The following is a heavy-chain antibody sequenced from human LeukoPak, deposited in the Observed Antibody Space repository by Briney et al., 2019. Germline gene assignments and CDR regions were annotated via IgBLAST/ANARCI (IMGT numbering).Heavy chain of an antibody. V-gene: IGHV4-61*08. J-gene: IGHJ4*02. D-gene: IGHD5-24*01. Sequence: SQTLSLTCTVSGGSISSGDYYWSWIRQPPGKGLEWIGNIHYSGSTNYNPSLKSRVTISVATSKTQFSLYVSSVTAADTAVYYCARAGGAWLQSMGPLDYWGQGTLVTVSS. CDR2: IHYSGST. CDR1: GGSISSGDYY. CDR3: ARAGGAWLQSMGPLDY.